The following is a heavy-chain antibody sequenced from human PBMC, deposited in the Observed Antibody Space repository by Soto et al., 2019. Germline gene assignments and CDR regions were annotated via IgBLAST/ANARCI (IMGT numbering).Heavy chain of an antibody. J-gene: IGHJ4*02. D-gene: IGHD6-19*01. V-gene: IGHV4-30-2*01. Sequence: QLQLQESGSGLVKPSQTLSLTCAVSGGSISSGGYSWSWIRQPPGKGLEWIGYIYHSGSTYYNPFIQSRVTISEDRSKNQFSLKLSSVPAADTAVYDCARAGGLGAVAADYWGQGTLVTVSS. CDR3: ARAGGLGAVAADY. CDR1: GGSISSGGYS. CDR2: IYHSGST.